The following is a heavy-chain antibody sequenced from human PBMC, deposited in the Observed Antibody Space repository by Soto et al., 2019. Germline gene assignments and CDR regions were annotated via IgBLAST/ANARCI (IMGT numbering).Heavy chain of an antibody. CDR2: IFYSGAT. D-gene: IGHD3-9*01. CDR1: GGSITRYY. CDR3: AAEGSYDILTGFYTPRSFDT. Sequence: SETLSLTCTVYGGSITRYYWSWIRQPPGKGLEWIGNIFYSGATNYSPFLKSRLTISVDTSKNQFSLTLRSVTAADTAVYYCAAEGSYDILTGFYTPRSFDTWGQGTMVTVSS. V-gene: IGHV4-59*01. J-gene: IGHJ3*02.